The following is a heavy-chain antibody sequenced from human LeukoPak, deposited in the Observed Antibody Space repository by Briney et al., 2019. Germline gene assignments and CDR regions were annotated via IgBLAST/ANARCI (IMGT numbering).Heavy chain of an antibody. D-gene: IGHD3-16*01. CDR2: INTDGSST. Sequence: GGSLRLSCAASGFTFSSYWMPWVRQVPGKGLVWVSRINTDGSSTNYADSVKGRFTIPRDNAKNTLYLQMNSLRAEDTAVYYCARDWGNWFDPWGQGTLVTVSS. V-gene: IGHV3-74*01. CDR1: GFTFSSYW. CDR3: ARDWGNWFDP. J-gene: IGHJ5*02.